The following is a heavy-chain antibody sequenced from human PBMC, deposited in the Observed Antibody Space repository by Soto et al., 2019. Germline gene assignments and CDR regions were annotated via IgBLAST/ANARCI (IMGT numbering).Heavy chain of an antibody. Sequence: EVQLLESGGGLVQPGGSLRLSCAASGFTFNNYAMGWDRQAPGKGLEWVSAITDSGDDTYYIDSVKGRFTISRDNSKSTLYLQMNSLRAEDTAIYYCAKLGSSSWSPHYYFDYWGQGTLVTVSS. CDR1: GFTFNNYA. V-gene: IGHV3-23*01. D-gene: IGHD2-2*01. CDR3: AKLGSSSWSPHYYFDY. J-gene: IGHJ4*02. CDR2: ITDSGDDT.